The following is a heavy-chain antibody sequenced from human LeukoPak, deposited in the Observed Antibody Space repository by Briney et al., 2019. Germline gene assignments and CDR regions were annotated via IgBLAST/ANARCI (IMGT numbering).Heavy chain of an antibody. CDR1: GFTFSSYA. CDR2: ISSSGNLI. Sequence: PGGSLRLSCAASGFTFSSYAMSWVRQAPGKGLEWVSYISSSGNLIHYADSVKGRFTFSRDNARNSLYLQMNSLRADDTAIYYCAREGGWNDFDYWGQGTLVTVSS. D-gene: IGHD1-1*01. CDR3: AREGGWNDFDY. V-gene: IGHV3-48*03. J-gene: IGHJ4*02.